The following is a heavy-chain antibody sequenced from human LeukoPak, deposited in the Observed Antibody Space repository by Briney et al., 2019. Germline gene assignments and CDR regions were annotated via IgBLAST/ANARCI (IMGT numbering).Heavy chain of an antibody. CDR1: GGSFSSYY. CDR2: IYHSGST. J-gene: IGHJ4*02. D-gene: IGHD3-16*02. V-gene: IGHV4-59*01. Sequence: PSETLSLTCTVSGGSFSSYYWSWIRQPPGKGLEWIGYIYHSGSTNYNPSLKSRVTISVDTSKNQFSLKLSSVTAADTAVYYCARGVVWGSYRHFDYWGQGTLVTVSS. CDR3: ARGVVWGSYRHFDY.